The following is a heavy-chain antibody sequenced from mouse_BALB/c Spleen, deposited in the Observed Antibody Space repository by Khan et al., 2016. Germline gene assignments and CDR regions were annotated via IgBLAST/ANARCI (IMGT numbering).Heavy chain of an antibody. CDR1: GYSITSDYA. CDR2: ISYSGHT. Sequence: EVQLQESGPGLVKPSQSLSLTCTVTGYSITSDYAWNWIRQFPGNKLEWMGYISYSGHTSYNPSLKSRISITRDPSKNQFFLQLNSVTTEDTATYYCAILIYYYGSRFAYWGQGTLVTVSA. D-gene: IGHD1-1*01. CDR3: AILIYYYGSRFAY. V-gene: IGHV3-2*02. J-gene: IGHJ3*01.